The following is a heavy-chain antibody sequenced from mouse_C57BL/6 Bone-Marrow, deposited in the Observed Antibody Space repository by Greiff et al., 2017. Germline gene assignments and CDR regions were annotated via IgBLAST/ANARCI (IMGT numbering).Heavy chain of an antibody. Sequence: EVKLQESGPGMVKPSQSLSLTCTVTGYSITSGYDWHWIRHFPGNKLEWMGYISYSGSTNYNPSLKSRISITHDTSKKHFFPKLNSVTTKDTATDDCASNYYGSSYGYFDVWGTGTTVTVSS. CDR2: ISYSGST. J-gene: IGHJ1*03. CDR1: GYSITSGYD. CDR3: ASNYYGSSYGYFDV. D-gene: IGHD1-1*01. V-gene: IGHV3-1*01.